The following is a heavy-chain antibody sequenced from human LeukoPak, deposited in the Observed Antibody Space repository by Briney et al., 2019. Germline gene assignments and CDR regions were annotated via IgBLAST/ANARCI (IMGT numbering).Heavy chain of an antibody. Sequence: GGSLRLSCAGSGFTFSSYNMNWDRQAPGKGLEWVASITSSGTYKYYAGSVKGRFTISRDNAKNSLFMEMNSPRVEDTAVYYCARDDGSYYDSSGSPDYWGQGTLVTVSS. CDR2: ITSSGTYK. CDR3: ARDDGSYYDSSGSPDY. D-gene: IGHD3-22*01. V-gene: IGHV3-21*01. CDR1: GFTFSSYN. J-gene: IGHJ4*02.